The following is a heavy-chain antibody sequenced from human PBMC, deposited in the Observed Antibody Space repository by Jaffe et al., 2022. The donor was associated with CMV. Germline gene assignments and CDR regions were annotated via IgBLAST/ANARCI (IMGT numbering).Heavy chain of an antibody. CDR2: ISTNNGKT. CDR1: GYTFGYTFTSFP. CDR3: ARDLGIPARPGLGFGVMDV. D-gene: IGHD6-6*01. V-gene: IGHV1-18*01. Sequence: QVQLVQSGAEVKKPGASVKVSCKASGYTFGYTFTSFPISWVRQAPGQGLEWMGWISTNNGKTNYPQNLQGRVTMSTDTSTSTAYMELRSLRSDDTAVYYCARDLGIPARPGLGFGVMDVWGQGTTVTVSS. J-gene: IGHJ6*02.